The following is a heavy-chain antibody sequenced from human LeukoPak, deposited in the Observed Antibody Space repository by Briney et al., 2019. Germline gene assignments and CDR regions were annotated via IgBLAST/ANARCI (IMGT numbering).Heavy chain of an antibody. CDR3: ARGVYSSSSFYYYYYYMDV. Sequence: PSETLSLTCAVYGGSFSGYYWSWIRQPPGKGLEWIGEINHSGSTNYNPSLKSRVTISVDTSKNQFSLKLSSVTAADTAVYYCARGVYSSSSFYYYYYYMDVWGKGTTVTVSS. J-gene: IGHJ6*03. CDR1: GGSFSGYY. CDR2: INHSGST. V-gene: IGHV4-34*01. D-gene: IGHD6-6*01.